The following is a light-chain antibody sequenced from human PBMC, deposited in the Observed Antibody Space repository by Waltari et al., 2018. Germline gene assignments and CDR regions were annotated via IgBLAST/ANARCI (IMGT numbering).Light chain of an antibody. J-gene: IGKJ1*01. V-gene: IGKV3-20*01. CDR2: AAS. Sequence: EIVLTQSPGTLSLSPGDRATLSCRASHSVSSNNLAWYPQKPGQAPRLLIYAASSRATGITDSFSGSGSGTDFTLTISRVEPEDFAVYYCQQYANSPRTFGQGTKVEIK. CDR3: QQYANSPRT. CDR1: HSVSSNN.